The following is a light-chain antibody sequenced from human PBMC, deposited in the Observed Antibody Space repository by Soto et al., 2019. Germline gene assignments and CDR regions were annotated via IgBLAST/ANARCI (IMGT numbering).Light chain of an antibody. CDR2: GAS. V-gene: IGKV3-15*01. Sequence: EIVMTQSPATLSVSPGERATLSCRASQSVSSNLAWYQQKPGQAPRLLISGASTRATGIPASFSGSGSGTEFTHTISSLQSEDFAVYYCQQYNNWPYTFGQGTKLEIK. CDR1: QSVSSN. CDR3: QQYNNWPYT. J-gene: IGKJ2*01.